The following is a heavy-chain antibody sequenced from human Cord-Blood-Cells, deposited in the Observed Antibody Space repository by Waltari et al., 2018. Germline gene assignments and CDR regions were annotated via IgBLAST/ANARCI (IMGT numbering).Heavy chain of an antibody. CDR1: GGSFSGYY. Sequence: QVQLQQWGAGLLKPSETLSLTCAVYGGSFSGYYWSWIRQPPGKGREGVGEINHSGSTNYNPARKRRVTISVDTSKNQFSLRLSSVTAADTAVYYCASDAGIAARPSDAFDIWGQGTMVTVSS. D-gene: IGHD6-6*01. J-gene: IGHJ3*02. CDR2: INHSGST. V-gene: IGHV4-34*01. CDR3: ASDAGIAARPSDAFDI.